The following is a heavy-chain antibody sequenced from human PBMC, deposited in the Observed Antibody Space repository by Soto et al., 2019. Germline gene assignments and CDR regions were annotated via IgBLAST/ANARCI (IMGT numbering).Heavy chain of an antibody. CDR3: ARFIAAAWYHSDY. D-gene: IGHD6-13*01. J-gene: IGHJ4*02. CDR2: ISAYNGNT. Sequence: ASGTVSFPAAGATITSAGIIWMRQAPGQGLEWMGWISAYNGNTNYAQQLQGRVTMTTDTSTSTAYMELRSLRSDDTAVYYCARFIAAAWYHSDYWGQATLVTGSS. CDR1: GATITSAG. V-gene: IGHV1-18*01.